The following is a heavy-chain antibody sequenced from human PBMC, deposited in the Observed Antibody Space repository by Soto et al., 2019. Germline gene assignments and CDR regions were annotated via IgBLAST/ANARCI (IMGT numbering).Heavy chain of an antibody. D-gene: IGHD3-22*01. CDR2: ISGSGGST. CDR1: GFTFSSYA. J-gene: IGHJ4*02. V-gene: IGHV3-23*01. Sequence: GGSLRLSCAAPGFTFSSYAMSWVRQAPGKXLEWVSAISGSGGSTYYADSVKGRFTISRDNSKNTLYLQMNSLRAEDTAVYYCAKVSYYDSSGYYNAAPLNFDYWGQGTLVTVSS. CDR3: AKVSYYDSSGYYNAAPLNFDY.